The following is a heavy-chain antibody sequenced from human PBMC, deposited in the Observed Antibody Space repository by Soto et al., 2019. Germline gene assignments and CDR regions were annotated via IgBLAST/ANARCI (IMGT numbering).Heavy chain of an antibody. D-gene: IGHD2-15*01. Sequence: GGSLRLSCAASGFTFSSDAMTWVRQAPGEGLEWVSAISGSGGSTYYADSVKGRFTISRDNSKNTLYLQMNSLRAEDTAVYYCAKDLVVVVVAAGDAFDIWGQGTMVTVSS. CDR1: GFTFSSDA. CDR3: AKDLVVVVVAAGDAFDI. J-gene: IGHJ3*02. V-gene: IGHV3-23*01. CDR2: ISGSGGST.